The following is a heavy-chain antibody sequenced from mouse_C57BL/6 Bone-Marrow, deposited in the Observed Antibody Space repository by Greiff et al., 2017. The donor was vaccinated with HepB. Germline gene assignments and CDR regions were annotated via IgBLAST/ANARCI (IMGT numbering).Heavy chain of an antibody. CDR3: TTWYFDV. Sequence: EVQLQESGAELVRPGASVKLSCTASGFNIKDDYMHWVKQRPEQGLEWIGWIDPENGDTEYASKFQGKATITADTSSHTAYLQLSSLTSEDTAVYYCTTWYFDVWGTGTTVTVSS. CDR1: GFNIKDDY. CDR2: IDPENGDT. J-gene: IGHJ1*03. V-gene: IGHV14-4*01.